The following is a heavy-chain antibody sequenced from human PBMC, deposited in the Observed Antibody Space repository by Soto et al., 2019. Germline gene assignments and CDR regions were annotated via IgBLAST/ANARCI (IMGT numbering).Heavy chain of an antibody. Sequence: SQTLSLTCAISGDSVSSNSAAWNWIRQSPSRGLEWLGRTYYRSKWYNDYAVSVKSRITINPDTSKNQFSLQLNSVTPEDTAVYYCARDTVPQQLGLGYYGMDVWGQGTTVTVSS. CDR2: TYYRSKWYN. J-gene: IGHJ6*02. CDR1: GDSVSSNSAA. D-gene: IGHD6-13*01. CDR3: ARDTVPQQLGLGYYGMDV. V-gene: IGHV6-1*01.